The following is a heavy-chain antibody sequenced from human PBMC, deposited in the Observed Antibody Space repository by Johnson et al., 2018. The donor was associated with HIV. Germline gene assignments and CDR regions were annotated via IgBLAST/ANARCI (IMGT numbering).Heavy chain of an antibody. CDR3: AKDLSPFLIAAAGNNDAFDI. Sequence: QVQLVESGGGVVQPGRSLRLSCAASGFTFSSYAMHWVRQAPGKGLEWVAVISYDGSNKYYADSVKGRFTISRDNSKNTLYLQMNSLRAEDTAVYYCAKDLSPFLIAAAGNNDAFDIWGQGTMVTVSS. J-gene: IGHJ3*02. CDR2: ISYDGSNK. CDR1: GFTFSSYA. V-gene: IGHV3-30-3*01. D-gene: IGHD6-13*01.